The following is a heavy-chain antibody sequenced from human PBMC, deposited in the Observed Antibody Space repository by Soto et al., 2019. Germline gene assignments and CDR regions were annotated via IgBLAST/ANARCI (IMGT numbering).Heavy chain of an antibody. D-gene: IGHD6-13*01. Sequence: QVQLVESGGGVVQPGRSLRLSCAASGFTFSSYAMHWVRQAPGKGLEWVAVISYDGSNKYYADSVKGRFTISRDNSKNTLYLQMNSLRAEDTAVYYCARGDGFYSSSWSFDYWGQGTLVTVSS. CDR3: ARGDGFYSSSWSFDY. CDR1: GFTFSSYA. J-gene: IGHJ4*02. V-gene: IGHV3-30-3*01. CDR2: ISYDGSNK.